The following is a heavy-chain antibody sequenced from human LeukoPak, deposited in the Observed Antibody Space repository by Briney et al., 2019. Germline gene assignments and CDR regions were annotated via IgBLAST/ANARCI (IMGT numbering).Heavy chain of an antibody. J-gene: IGHJ4*02. CDR2: ISAYNGNT. CDR3: AREDPYCSGGSCDFDY. CDR1: GYTFTSYG. Sequence: GASVKVSCKASGYTFTSYGISWVRQAPGQGLEWMGWISAYNGNTNYAQKLQGRVTMTTDTSTSTAYMELRSLRSDDTAVYYCAREDPYCSGGSCDFDYWGQGTQVTVSS. V-gene: IGHV1-18*01. D-gene: IGHD2-15*01.